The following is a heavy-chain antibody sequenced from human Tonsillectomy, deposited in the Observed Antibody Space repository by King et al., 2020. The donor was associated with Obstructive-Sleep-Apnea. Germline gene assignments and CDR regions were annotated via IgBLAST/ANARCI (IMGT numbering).Heavy chain of an antibody. CDR3: ARLRSVTGTRTPSFDI. CDR2: INYNGST. V-gene: IGHV4-59*08. CDR1: GASVSRHY. J-gene: IGHJ3*02. D-gene: IGHD6-19*01. Sequence: VQLQESGPGLGKPSETLSLTCTVSGASVSRHYWNWIRQPPGKGLEWIGYINYNGSTNYSPSLKSRVTISVDRSKNQFSLRLNSVTAADTAVYYCARLRSVTGTRTPSFDIWGQGTMVTVSS.